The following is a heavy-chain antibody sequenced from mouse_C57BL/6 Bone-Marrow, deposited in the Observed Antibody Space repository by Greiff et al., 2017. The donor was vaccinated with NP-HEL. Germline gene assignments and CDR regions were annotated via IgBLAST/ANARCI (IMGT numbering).Heavy chain of an antibody. J-gene: IGHJ2*01. Sequence: DVKLQESGPGLVKPSQSLSLTCSVTGYSITSGYYWNWIRQFPGNKLEWMGYISYDGSNNYNPSLKNRISITRDTSKNQFFLKLNSVTTEDTATYYCAREGGYDYFDYWGQGTTLTVSS. D-gene: IGHD2-2*01. CDR2: ISYDGSN. CDR1: GYSITSGYY. CDR3: AREGGYDYFDY. V-gene: IGHV3-6*01.